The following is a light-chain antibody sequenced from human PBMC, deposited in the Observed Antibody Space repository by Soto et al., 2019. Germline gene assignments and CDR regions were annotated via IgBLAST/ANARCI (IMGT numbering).Light chain of an antibody. J-gene: IGKJ1*01. CDR1: QGIGNA. V-gene: IGKV1-6*01. CDR2: GAS. Sequence: AIQMTQSASSLSASVGDRVTIPCRASQGIGNALGWYQQKPGKPPKVLIYGASNLPSGVPPRFSGSGSGTDFNLAISSLQTEDSATYYCLQDINYPWTFGQGTKVDIK. CDR3: LQDINYPWT.